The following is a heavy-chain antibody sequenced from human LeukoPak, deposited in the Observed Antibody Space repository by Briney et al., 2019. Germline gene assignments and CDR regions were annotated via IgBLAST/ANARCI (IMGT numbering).Heavy chain of an antibody. Sequence: GGSLRLSCAASGFTFSSYAMHWVHQAPGKGLEWVAVISYDGSNKYYADSVKGRFTISRDNSKNTLYLQMNSLRAEDTAVYYCARGKSAAYYYYMDVWGKGTTVTVSS. J-gene: IGHJ6*03. D-gene: IGHD4-23*01. CDR3: ARGKSAAYYYYMDV. V-gene: IGHV3-30*04. CDR2: ISYDGSNK. CDR1: GFTFSSYA.